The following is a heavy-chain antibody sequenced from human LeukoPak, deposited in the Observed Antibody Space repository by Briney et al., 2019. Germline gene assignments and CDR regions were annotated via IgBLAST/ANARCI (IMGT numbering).Heavy chain of an antibody. D-gene: IGHD3-9*01. CDR2: ISGSGGST. CDR3: AKLTLRYFDWLLSSDY. Sequence: GGSLRLSCAASGFTFSSYAMSWVRQAPGKGLEWVSAISGSGGSTYYADSVKGRFTISRDNSKNTLYLQMNSLRAEDTAVYYCAKLTLRYFDWLLSSDYWGQGTLVTVSS. CDR1: GFTFSSYA. V-gene: IGHV3-23*01. J-gene: IGHJ4*02.